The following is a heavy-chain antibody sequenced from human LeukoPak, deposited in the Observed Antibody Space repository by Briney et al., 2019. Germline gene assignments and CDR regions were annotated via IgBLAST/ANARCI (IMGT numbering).Heavy chain of an antibody. D-gene: IGHD6-6*01. CDR2: IYYSGST. V-gene: IGHV4-30-4*08. Sequence: SETLSLTCTVSGGSISSYYWSWLRQPPGKGLEWIGYIYYSGSTYYNPSLKSRVTISVDTSKNQFSLKLSSVTAADTAVYYCARYSSSGFDYWGQGTLVTVSS. CDR3: ARYSSSGFDY. CDR1: GGSISSYY. J-gene: IGHJ4*02.